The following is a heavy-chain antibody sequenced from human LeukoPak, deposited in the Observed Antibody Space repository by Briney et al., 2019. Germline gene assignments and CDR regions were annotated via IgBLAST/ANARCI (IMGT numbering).Heavy chain of an antibody. V-gene: IGHV3-23*01. CDR1: GFTFSAYG. J-gene: IGHJ4*02. Sequence: HPGGPLRLSCVGSGFTFSAYGMSWVRQAPGKGLESVSSISGSDGATSYADSVKGRFTISRDNSKNTLYLQMNSLRAEDTAVYYCAKDMRGVVLVPRAYYFDSWGQGTLVTVSS. CDR3: AKDMRGVVLVPRAYYFDS. CDR2: ISGSDGAT. D-gene: IGHD2-8*02.